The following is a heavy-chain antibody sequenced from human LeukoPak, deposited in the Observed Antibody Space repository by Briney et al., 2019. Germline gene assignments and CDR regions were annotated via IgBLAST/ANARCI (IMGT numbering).Heavy chain of an antibody. CDR3: ARGLDFWSGYAPTHAFDI. D-gene: IGHD3-3*01. J-gene: IGHJ3*02. CDR1: GFTFDDYG. Sequence: GGSLRLSCAASGFTFDDYGMSWVRQAPGKGLEWVSGINWNGGSTGYADSVKGRFTISRDNAKNSLYLQMNSLRAEDTALYYCARGLDFWSGYAPTHAFDIWGQGTMVTVSS. CDR2: INWNGGST. V-gene: IGHV3-20*04.